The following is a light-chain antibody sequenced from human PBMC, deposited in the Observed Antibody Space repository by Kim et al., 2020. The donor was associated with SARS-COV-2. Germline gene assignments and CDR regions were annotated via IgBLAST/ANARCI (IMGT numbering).Light chain of an antibody. CDR3: MQALQTRT. Sequence: DPPSSSCSSLQILLHSNGSNSFVWYLLSPAQSPQLLIYLASSRASAVPYRFSGSGSGTDFALKISRVEAKDFGVYYCMQALQTRTFGQWTKVLIK. V-gene: IGKV2-28*01. J-gene: IGKJ1*01. CDR1: QILLHSNGSNS. CDR2: LAS.